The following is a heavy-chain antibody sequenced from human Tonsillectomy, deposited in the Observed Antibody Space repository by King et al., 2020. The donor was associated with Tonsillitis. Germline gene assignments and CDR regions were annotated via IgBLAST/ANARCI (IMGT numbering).Heavy chain of an antibody. V-gene: IGHV3-23*04. CDR1: GFTFSRHT. CDR3: AKGQVSGNYDTYFDF. CDR2: ISGSGSQT. Sequence: VQLVESGGGLVQPGGSLRLSCAASGFTFSRHTMTWVRQAPGKGLEWVSAISGSGSQTFSGDSVKGRFTISRDNSKNTLYLQMNSLRDEDTAVYYCAKGQVSGNYDTYFDFWGQGTLVTVSS. D-gene: IGHD4-23*01. J-gene: IGHJ4*02.